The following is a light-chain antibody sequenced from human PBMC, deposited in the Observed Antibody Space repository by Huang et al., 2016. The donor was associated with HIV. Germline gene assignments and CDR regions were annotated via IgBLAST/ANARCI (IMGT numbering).Light chain of an antibody. CDR1: QNISDW. Sequence: DIQMTQSPSTLSTSVGDRVNITCRASQNISDWLAWYQLRPGQAPKLLIYRSSTLGTGVSSRFSGSGSGTGFTLSISSLQPDDFATYFCQHYSTHLYTFGQGTRL. V-gene: IGKV1-5*03. CDR3: QHYSTHLYT. CDR2: RSS. J-gene: IGKJ2*01.